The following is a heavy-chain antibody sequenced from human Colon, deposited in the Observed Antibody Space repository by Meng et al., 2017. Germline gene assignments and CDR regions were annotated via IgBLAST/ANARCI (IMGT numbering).Heavy chain of an antibody. CDR1: GGSFSGFY. J-gene: IGHJ5*02. V-gene: IGHV4-34*02. CDR3: ATGLRHGDWFDP. Sequence: QGQIQPGGAGLLKPSETPSLTCAVSGGSFSGFYWSWIRQPPGKGLEWIGEIDHFGISNYNSSLKGRLTMSVDTSKKQISLTLTSVTAADTAVYYCATGLRHGDWFDPWGPGTLVTVSS. D-gene: IGHD4-17*01. CDR2: IDHFGIS.